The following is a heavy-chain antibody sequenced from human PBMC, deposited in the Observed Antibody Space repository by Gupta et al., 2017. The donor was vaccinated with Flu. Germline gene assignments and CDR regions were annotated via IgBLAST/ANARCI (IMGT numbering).Heavy chain of an antibody. D-gene: IGHD2-15*01. J-gene: IGHJ5*02. CDR1: GGSISSYY. V-gene: IGHV4-59*01. CDR3: ARGGYPGMSRWFDP. CDR2: IYYSGST. Sequence: QVQLQESGPGLVKPSETLSLTCTVSGGSISSYYWSWIRQPPGKGLEWIGYIYYSGSTNYNPSLKSRVTISVDTSKNQFSLKLSSVTAADTAVYYCARGGYPGMSRWFDPWGQGTLVTVSS.